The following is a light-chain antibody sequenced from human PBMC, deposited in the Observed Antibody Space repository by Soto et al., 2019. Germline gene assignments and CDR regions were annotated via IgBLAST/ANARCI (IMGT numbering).Light chain of an antibody. V-gene: IGLV2-14*01. Sequence: QSALTQPASVSGPPGQSITISCTGTSSDVGGYDFVSWYQQHPGKAPKVMIYDVSNRPSGVSNRFSGSKSGNTASLTISGLQAEDEADYYCCSYTSSDTYVFGSGTKVT. CDR1: SSDVGGYDF. CDR3: CSYTSSDTYV. J-gene: IGLJ1*01. CDR2: DVS.